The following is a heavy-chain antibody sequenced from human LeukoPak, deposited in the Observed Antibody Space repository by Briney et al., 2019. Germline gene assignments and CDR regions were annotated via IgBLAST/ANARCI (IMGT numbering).Heavy chain of an antibody. Sequence: PGRSLRLSCAASGFTFSSYAMHWVRQAPGKGLEWVAVISYDGSNKYYADSVKGRFTISRDNSKNTLYLQMNSLRAEDTAVYYCARDPYYYDSSGFPDYWGQGTLVTVSS. D-gene: IGHD3-22*01. V-gene: IGHV3-30*04. J-gene: IGHJ4*02. CDR2: ISYDGSNK. CDR3: ARDPYYYDSSGFPDY. CDR1: GFTFSSYA.